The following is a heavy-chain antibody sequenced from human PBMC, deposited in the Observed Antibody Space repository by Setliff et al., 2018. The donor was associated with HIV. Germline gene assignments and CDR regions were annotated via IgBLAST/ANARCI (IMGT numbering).Heavy chain of an antibody. CDR2: INHRVST. CDR3: ARESPSSSWFYFNF. J-gene: IGHJ4*02. CDR1: GGSFSDYY. D-gene: IGHD6-13*01. Sequence: SETLSLTCAVYGGSFSDYYWTWIRQSPGKGLEWIGEINHRVSTNYNPYLKSRVIVSVDTSKNKFSLKLGSVTAADTAVYYCARESPSSSWFYFNFWGQGTLVTVSS. V-gene: IGHV4-34*01.